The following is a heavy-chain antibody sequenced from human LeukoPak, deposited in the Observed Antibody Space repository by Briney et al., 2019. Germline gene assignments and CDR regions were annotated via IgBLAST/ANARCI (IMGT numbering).Heavy chain of an antibody. V-gene: IGHV1-2*02. Sequence: ASVKVSCKASGYTFTAYYMHWVRQAPGQGLEWLGCINPDSGATNYAQKFQGRVTMTRDTSISTAYMELNRLRADDTAVYYCGRVGAMVRGILDAFDIWGQGTMVTVSS. CDR2: INPDSGAT. D-gene: IGHD3-10*01. CDR1: GYTFTAYY. J-gene: IGHJ3*02. CDR3: GRVGAMVRGILDAFDI.